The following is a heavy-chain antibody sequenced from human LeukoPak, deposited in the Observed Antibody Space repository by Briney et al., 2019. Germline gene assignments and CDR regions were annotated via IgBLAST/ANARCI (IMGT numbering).Heavy chain of an antibody. D-gene: IGHD1-1*01. V-gene: IGHV1-8*01. CDR2: MNPNSGNT. Sequence: ASVKVSCKASGYTFTSYDINWVRQATGQGLEWMGWMNPNSGNTGYTQKFQGRVTMTRNTSITTAYMELSSLTFEDTAVYYCARHDGTGYPDYWGQGTLVTVSS. J-gene: IGHJ4*02. CDR1: GYTFTSYD. CDR3: ARHDGTGYPDY.